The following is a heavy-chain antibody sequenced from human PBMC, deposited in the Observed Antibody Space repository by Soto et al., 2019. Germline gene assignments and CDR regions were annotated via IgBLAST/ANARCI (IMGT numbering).Heavy chain of an antibody. Sequence: QVQLVQSGAEVKKPGASVKVSCKSSGYPFNTYYLHWVRQAPGQGLEWMGMIHPSGGGSTYAQKVMARVTMTMDSTASTVCMELTTLRSADTAGYYCARGGHIAVVTDSFDSWGQGALGTVSS. CDR3: ARGGHIAVVTDSFDS. D-gene: IGHD2-21*02. CDR1: GYPFNTYY. J-gene: IGHJ4*02. CDR2: IHPSGGGS. V-gene: IGHV1-46*02.